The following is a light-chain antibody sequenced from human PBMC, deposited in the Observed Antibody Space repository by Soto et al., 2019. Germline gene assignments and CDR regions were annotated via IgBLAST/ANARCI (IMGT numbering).Light chain of an antibody. CDR3: QQFNNWPTWT. V-gene: IGKV3-15*01. CDR2: GAS. J-gene: IGKJ1*01. Sequence: EIVMTQSPATLSVSPGERATLSCRASQNVGNNLVWYQQKPGQAPRLLIYGASTRAAGIPDRFSGSGSGTEFTLTITGLQSDDFAVYYCQQFNNWPTWTFGQGTKVDIX. CDR1: QNVGNN.